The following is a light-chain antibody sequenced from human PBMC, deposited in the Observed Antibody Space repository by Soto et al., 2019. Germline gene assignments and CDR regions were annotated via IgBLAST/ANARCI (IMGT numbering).Light chain of an antibody. CDR3: SSYTSSSTWV. V-gene: IGLV2-14*01. J-gene: IGLJ3*02. CDR1: SSDVGGYNY. Sequence: QSALTQPASVSGSPGQSITISCTGTSSDVGGYNYVSWYQQHPGKAPKLMIYEVSNRPSGVSNRFSGSKSGNTASLTISGIPAEDEADYYCSSYTSSSTWVFGGGTKLTVL. CDR2: EVS.